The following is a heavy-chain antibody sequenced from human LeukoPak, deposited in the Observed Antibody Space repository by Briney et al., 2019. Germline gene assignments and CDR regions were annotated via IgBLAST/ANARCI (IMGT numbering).Heavy chain of an antibody. V-gene: IGHV4-61*02. CDR1: GVSISSSDYF. Sequence: SETLSLTCTASGVSISSSDYFWSWIRQPAGKGLEWIERINSRGSTNYNPSLKSRVTLSVDTSKNQFSLKLTSVTVADASLYYYGRVRAVWIDGWGKGTTV. CDR3: GRVRAVWIDG. CDR2: INSRGST. D-gene: IGHD3-16*01. J-gene: IGHJ6*03.